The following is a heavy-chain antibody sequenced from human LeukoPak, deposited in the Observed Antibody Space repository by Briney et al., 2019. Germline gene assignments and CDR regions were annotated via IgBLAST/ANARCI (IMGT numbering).Heavy chain of an antibody. CDR3: ARGDPHADL. Sequence: PGGSLRLSCAASGFDLNTYEMNWVRQAPGKGLEWIADITISGHTKNYADSVKGRFTISRDNAGPSPSLQMNSLRVEDTGVYYCARGDPHADLWGQGTLVTVSS. J-gene: IGHJ5*02. CDR2: ITISGHTK. CDR1: GFDLNTYE. V-gene: IGHV3-48*03.